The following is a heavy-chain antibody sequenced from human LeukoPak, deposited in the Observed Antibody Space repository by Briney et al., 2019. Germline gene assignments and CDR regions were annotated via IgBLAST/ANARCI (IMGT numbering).Heavy chain of an antibody. J-gene: IGHJ4*02. D-gene: IGHD6-19*01. CDR2: ISAYNGST. CDR3: ARDWSLRSSGFQGY. CDR1: GYTFTSYG. V-gene: IGHV1-18*01. Sequence: ASVKVSCKASGYTFTSYGISWVRQAPGQGLEWMGWISAYNGSTNYAQKLQGRVTMTTDTSTSTAYMELRSLRSDDTAVYYCARDWSLRSSGFQGYWGQGTLVTVSS.